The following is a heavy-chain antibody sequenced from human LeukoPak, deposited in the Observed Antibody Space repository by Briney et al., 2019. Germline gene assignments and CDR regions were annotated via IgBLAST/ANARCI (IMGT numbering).Heavy chain of an antibody. CDR2: ISGSGGST. D-gene: IGHD4-17*01. J-gene: IGHJ1*01. CDR3: AKSTFDYGDYGREEYFQH. CDR1: GFTFSSYA. V-gene: IGHV3-23*01. Sequence: GGSLRLSCAASGFTFSSYAMSWVRQAPGKGLEWVSAISGSGGSTYNADSVKGRFTISRDNSKNTLYLQMNSLRAEDTAVYYCAKSTFDYGDYGREEYFQHWGQGTLVTVSS.